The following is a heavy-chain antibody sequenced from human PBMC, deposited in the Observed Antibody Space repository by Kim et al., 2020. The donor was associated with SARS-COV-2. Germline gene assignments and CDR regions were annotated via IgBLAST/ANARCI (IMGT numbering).Heavy chain of an antibody. V-gene: IGHV1-2*06. D-gene: IGHD3-10*01. CDR3: ARSSLLDFDH. Sequence: ASVKVSCKASGYTFTDYHIHWVRQAPGQGLEWMGRLSANSGGTNYAQNFRGRVTMTRDTSINTVYLELTRLTSDDTAVYYCARSSLLDFDHCGQGTLVTV. CDR2: LSANSGGT. CDR1: GYTFTDYH. J-gene: IGHJ4*02.